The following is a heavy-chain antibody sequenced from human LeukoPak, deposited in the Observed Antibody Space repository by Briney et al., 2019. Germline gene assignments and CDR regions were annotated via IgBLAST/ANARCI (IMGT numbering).Heavy chain of an antibody. D-gene: IGHD3-10*01. CDR1: GYTFTGYY. Sequence: ASVKVSCKASGYTFTGYYIHWVRQAPGQGLKWMGWINPNSGGTNYSQKFQGRVTMMRDTSISTAYMELSRLRSDDTAVYYCARRYYYGSGSYFDYWGQGTLVTVSS. V-gene: IGHV1-2*02. J-gene: IGHJ4*02. CDR3: ARRYYYGSGSYFDY. CDR2: INPNSGGT.